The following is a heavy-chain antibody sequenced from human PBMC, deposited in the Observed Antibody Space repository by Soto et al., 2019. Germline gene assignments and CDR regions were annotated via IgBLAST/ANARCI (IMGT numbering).Heavy chain of an antibody. V-gene: IGHV1-2*02. D-gene: IGHD6-19*01. CDR1: GYTFTAYY. CDR2: INPNSGGT. CDR3: ARDQSPSSGWPGMDV. Sequence: QVQLVQSGAEVKKPGASVKVSCKASGYTFTAYYMHWVRQAPGQGLECMGWINPNSGGTNNAQKFEGRVTMTRDTSISTAYMELNRLRSDDTAVYYCARDQSPSSGWPGMDVWGQGTTVTVSS. J-gene: IGHJ6*02.